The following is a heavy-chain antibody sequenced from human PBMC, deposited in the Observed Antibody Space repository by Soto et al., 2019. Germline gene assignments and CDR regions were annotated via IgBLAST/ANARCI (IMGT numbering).Heavy chain of an antibody. D-gene: IGHD6-13*01. CDR2: ISYDGSNK. CDR3: ASRSSSWYGSIDY. J-gene: IGHJ4*02. V-gene: IGHV3-30-3*01. Sequence: GGSLRLSCAASGFTFSSYAMHWVRQAPGKGLEWVAVISYDGSNKYYADSVKGRFTISRDNSKNTLYLQMNSLRAEDTAVYYCASRSSSWYGSIDYWGQGTLVTVSS. CDR1: GFTFSSYA.